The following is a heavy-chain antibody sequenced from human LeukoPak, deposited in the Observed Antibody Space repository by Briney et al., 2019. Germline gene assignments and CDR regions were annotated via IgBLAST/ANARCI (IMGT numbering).Heavy chain of an antibody. CDR3: AKRELWFGELG. Sequence: GGSLRLSCAVSGFTFSSCSMNWVRQAPGKGLEWVSSISTSSSYIYYADSVKGRFTISRDNAKNTLYLQMNSLRAEDTAVYYCAKRELWFGELGWGQGTLVTVSS. CDR2: ISTSSSYI. J-gene: IGHJ4*02. CDR1: GFTFSSCS. D-gene: IGHD3-10*01. V-gene: IGHV3-21*04.